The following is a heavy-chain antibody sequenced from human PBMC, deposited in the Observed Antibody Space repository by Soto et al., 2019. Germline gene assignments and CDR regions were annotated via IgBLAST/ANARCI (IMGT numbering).Heavy chain of an antibody. J-gene: IGHJ4*02. CDR3: ARVPSFGVVIYFDY. Sequence: NPSETLSLTCAVYGGSFSGYYWSWIRQPPGKGLEWIGEINHSGSTNYNPSLKSRVTISVDTSKNQFSLKLSSVTAADTAVYYCARVPSFGVVIYFDYWGQGTLVTVSS. CDR2: INHSGST. CDR1: GGSFSGYY. D-gene: IGHD3-3*01. V-gene: IGHV4-34*01.